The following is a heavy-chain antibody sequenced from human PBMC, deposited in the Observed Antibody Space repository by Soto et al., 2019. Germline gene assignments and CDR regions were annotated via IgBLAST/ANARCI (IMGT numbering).Heavy chain of an antibody. CDR3: AARTENYYDSSGYPYYYGVDV. D-gene: IGHD3-22*01. CDR2: IVVGSGNT. J-gene: IGHJ6*02. Sequence: VKVSCKASGFTFTSSAVQWVRQARGQRLERIGWIVVGSGNTNYAQKFQERVTITRDMSTSTAYMELSSLRSEDTAVYYCAARTENYYDSSGYPYYYGVDVWGQGTTVTVSS. CDR1: GFTFTSSA. V-gene: IGHV1-58*01.